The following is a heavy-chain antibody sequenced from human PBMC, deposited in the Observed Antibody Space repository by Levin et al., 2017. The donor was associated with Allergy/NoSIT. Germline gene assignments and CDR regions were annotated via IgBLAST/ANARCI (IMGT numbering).Heavy chain of an antibody. CDR2: IYYSGST. V-gene: IGHV4-39*01. CDR3: ARNRGVSRRLAIEY. J-gene: IGHJ4*02. CDR1: GGSMASPSYY. Sequence: SETLSLTCTVSGGSMASPSYYWGWIRQPPGKGLEWIGTIYYSGSTYYNPSLKSRLTISLDTSKNQFSLKLTSVIAADTAVYYCARNRGVSRRLAIEYWGQGTLVTVSS. D-gene: IGHD3-10*01.